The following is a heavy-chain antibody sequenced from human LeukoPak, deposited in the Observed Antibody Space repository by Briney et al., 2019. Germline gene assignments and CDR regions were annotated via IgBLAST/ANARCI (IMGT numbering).Heavy chain of an antibody. CDR2: ISTNSDYI. J-gene: IGHJ5*02. Sequence: GGSLGLSCAASRFTFSQYSMNWVRQAPGKGLEWVSSISTNSDYIYYTDSVRGRFTISRNNAKNSLYLQMNSLRAEDTAVYYCAAGSTNCYSCGWFDPWGQGTLVTVSS. V-gene: IGHV3-21*01. CDR3: AAGSTNCYSCGWFDP. D-gene: IGHD2-2*01. CDR1: RFTFSQYS.